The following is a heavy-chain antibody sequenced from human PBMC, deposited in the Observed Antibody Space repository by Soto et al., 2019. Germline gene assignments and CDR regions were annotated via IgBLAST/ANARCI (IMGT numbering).Heavy chain of an antibody. J-gene: IGHJ3*02. CDR1: GFTFSRYW. Sequence: GGSLRLSCAASGFTFSRYWMNWVRQAPGKGLEWVANIKQDGTEKNYVDSVKGRFTISRDNARNSLYLQMDSLRAEDTAVYFCTRGDTPMITGMDSFDIWGQGTMVTVSS. D-gene: IGHD5-18*01. V-gene: IGHV3-7*01. CDR2: IKQDGTEK. CDR3: TRGDTPMITGMDSFDI.